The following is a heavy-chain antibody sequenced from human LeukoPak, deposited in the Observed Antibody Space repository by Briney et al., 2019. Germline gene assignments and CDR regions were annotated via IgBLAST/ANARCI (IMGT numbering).Heavy chain of an antibody. CDR2: IFYSGSTTY. CDR3: ARYFYGGYAGVDS. Sequence: SETLSLTCAVYGGSFSGYYWCWIRQPPGKGLEWIGHIFYSGSTTYNYYPSLKSRVTISLDTSKNQFSLKLSSVTAADTAVYYCARYFYGGYAGVDSWGQGTLVTVSS. D-gene: IGHD4-23*01. V-gene: IGHV4-59*08. CDR1: GGSFSGYY. J-gene: IGHJ5*01.